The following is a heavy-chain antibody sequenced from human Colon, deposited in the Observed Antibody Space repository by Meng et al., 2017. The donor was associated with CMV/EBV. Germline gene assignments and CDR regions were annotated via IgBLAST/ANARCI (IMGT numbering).Heavy chain of an antibody. D-gene: IGHD2-15*01. CDR1: GVSISDYY. V-gene: IGHV3-11*01. J-gene: IGHJ4*02. CDR2: IGGGAGVT. Sequence: SCVSSGVSISDYYVSWIRQGPGKGLDWISYIGGGAGVTYYADSLTGRFTISRDNARKSLYLQMASLSVEDTAIYYCARGRRDIGFDSWGQGALVTVSS. CDR3: ARGRRDIGFDS.